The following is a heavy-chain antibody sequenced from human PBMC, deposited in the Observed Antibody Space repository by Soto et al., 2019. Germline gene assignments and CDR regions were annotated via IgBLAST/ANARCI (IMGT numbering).Heavy chain of an antibody. V-gene: IGHV5-10-1*01. CDR1: GYSFTSYW. Sequence: GESLKISCKGSGYSFTSYWISWVRQMPGKGLEWMGRIDPIDSYTNYSPSFQGHVTISADKSISTAYLQWSSLKASDTTMYYCARQDDSSGYGANNWFDPWGQGTLVTVSS. CDR3: ARQDDSSGYGANNWFDP. J-gene: IGHJ5*02. D-gene: IGHD3-22*01. CDR2: IDPIDSYT.